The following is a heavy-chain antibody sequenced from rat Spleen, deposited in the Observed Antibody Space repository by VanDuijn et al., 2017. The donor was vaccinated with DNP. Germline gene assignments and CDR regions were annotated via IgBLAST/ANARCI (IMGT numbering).Heavy chain of an antibody. V-gene: IGHV5-58*01. CDR3: ASLNNYNWFAY. D-gene: IGHD1-10*01. CDR1: GFTFSSYW. Sequence: EVQLVESGGGLVQPGRSLKLSCVASGFTFSSYWMYWIRQAPGKGLEWVASINTDGGRTYYRDSVKGRFTISRDNAKSTLYLQMDSLRSEDTATYYCASLNNYNWFAYWGQGTLVTVSS. J-gene: IGHJ3*01. CDR2: INTDGGRT.